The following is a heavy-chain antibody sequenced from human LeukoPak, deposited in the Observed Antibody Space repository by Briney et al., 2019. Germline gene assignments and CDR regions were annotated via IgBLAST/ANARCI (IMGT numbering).Heavy chain of an antibody. D-gene: IGHD6-19*01. CDR1: AFTFSSYS. Sequence: GGSLRHSCAAAAFTFSSYSMNWVRQALGEGLEGVAYIGSISSAIYGADSVKCRFTISSANAKHSLNLPMNSLRAEDTAVYYCARHAPTSSAFDYWGHGTLVTVSS. CDR3: ARHAPTSSAFDY. J-gene: IGHJ4*01. V-gene: IGHV3-48*04. CDR2: IGSISSAI.